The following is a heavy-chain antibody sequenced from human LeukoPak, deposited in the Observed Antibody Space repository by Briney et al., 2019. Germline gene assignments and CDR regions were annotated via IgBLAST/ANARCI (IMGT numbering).Heavy chain of an antibody. Sequence: ASVKVSCKASGYTFTSYYMHWVRQAPGQGLEWMGIINPSGGSTSYAQKFQGRVTMTRDMSTSTVYMELSSLRSEDTAVYYCARVMRGSYHTASFDYWGQGTLVTVSS. V-gene: IGHV1-46*01. J-gene: IGHJ4*02. CDR2: INPSGGST. CDR3: ARVMRGSYHTASFDY. CDR1: GYTFTSYY. D-gene: IGHD1-26*01.